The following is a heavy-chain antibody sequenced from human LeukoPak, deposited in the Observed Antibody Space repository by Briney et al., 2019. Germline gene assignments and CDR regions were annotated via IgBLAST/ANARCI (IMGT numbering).Heavy chain of an antibody. V-gene: IGHV4-59*12. CDR1: GGSISSYY. Sequence: SETLSLTCTVSGGSISSYYWSWIRQPPGKGLEWIGYIYYSGSTYYNPSLKSRVTISVDTSKNQFSLKLSSVTAADTAVYYCARDLYDSSGYGYWGQGTLVTVSS. CDR3: ARDLYDSSGYGY. D-gene: IGHD3-22*01. CDR2: IYYSGST. J-gene: IGHJ4*02.